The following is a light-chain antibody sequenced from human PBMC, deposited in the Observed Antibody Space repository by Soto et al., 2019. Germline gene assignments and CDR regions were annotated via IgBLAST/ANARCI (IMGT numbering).Light chain of an antibody. J-gene: IGKJ1*01. CDR3: QQNYNSRWT. V-gene: IGKV1-39*01. Sequence: DIQMTQSPSSLSASVGDRVTITCRASLPITTYLNWFQQKPGKAPKLLIYGASTLQTGVPSRFNGGGSGTDFTRTISSLQPEDFGTYYCQQNYNSRWTFGQGTEIEI. CDR1: LPITTY. CDR2: GAS.